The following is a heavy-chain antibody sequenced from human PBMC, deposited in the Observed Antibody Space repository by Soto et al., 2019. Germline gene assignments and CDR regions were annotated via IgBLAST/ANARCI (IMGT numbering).Heavy chain of an antibody. D-gene: IGHD3-10*01. V-gene: IGHV3-33*01. Sequence: GGSLRLSCAASGFTFSSYGMHWVRQAPGKGLEWVAVIWYDGSNKYYADSVKGRFTISRDNSKNTLYLQMNSLRAEDTAVYYCARDQLDLLWFGESLDYGMDVWGQGTTVTVSS. CDR3: ARDQLDLLWFGESLDYGMDV. CDR2: IWYDGSNK. J-gene: IGHJ6*02. CDR1: GFTFSSYG.